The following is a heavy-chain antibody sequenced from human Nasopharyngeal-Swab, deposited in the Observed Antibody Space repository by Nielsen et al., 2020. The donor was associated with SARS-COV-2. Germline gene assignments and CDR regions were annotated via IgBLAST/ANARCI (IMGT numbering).Heavy chain of an antibody. Sequence: GFTFSSYWMSWVRQPPGMGLEWIGEIFHSGSTTYNPSLKSRVTISVDKSKNQLSLRLNSVTAADTAVYYCARNGHYTMDYWGQGTLVTVSS. CDR2: IFHSGST. CDR3: ARNGHYTMDY. D-gene: IGHD3-3*01. V-gene: IGHV4-4*02. J-gene: IGHJ4*02. CDR1: GFTFSSYW.